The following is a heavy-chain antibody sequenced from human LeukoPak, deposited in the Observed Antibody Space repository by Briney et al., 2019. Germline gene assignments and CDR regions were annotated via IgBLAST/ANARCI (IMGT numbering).Heavy chain of an antibody. Sequence: SETLSLTCTVSGGSISSYYWSWIRQPPGKGLEWIGYIYYSGSTNYNPSLKSRVTISVDTSRNQFSLTLSSVTAADAAVYYCARAGDYYVSGSYLGYWGQGTLVTVSS. CDR3: ARAGDYYVSGSYLGY. V-gene: IGHV4-59*01. CDR2: IYYSGST. CDR1: GGSISSYY. D-gene: IGHD3-10*01. J-gene: IGHJ4*02.